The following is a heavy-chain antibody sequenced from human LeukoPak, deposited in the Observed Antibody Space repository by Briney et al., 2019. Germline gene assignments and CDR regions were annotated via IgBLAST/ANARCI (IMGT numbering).Heavy chain of an antibody. D-gene: IGHD3-16*01. CDR1: GYSSSSGYF. CDR3: ARLNQFVYRFDP. V-gene: IGHV4-38-2*01. CDR2: ISQSGNT. Sequence: SETLSLTCAVSGYSSSSGYFWGWIRQPPGKGLEWIGSISQSGNTYYNLSLKGRVTISVDTSKNQFSLKLSSVTAADTAFYYCARLNQFVYRFDPWGQGTLVTVSS. J-gene: IGHJ5*02.